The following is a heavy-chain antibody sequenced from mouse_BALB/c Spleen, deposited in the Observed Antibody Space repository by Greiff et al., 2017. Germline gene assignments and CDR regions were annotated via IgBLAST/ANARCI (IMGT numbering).Heavy chain of an antibody. CDR3: ARSSMVRVFDY. D-gene: IGHD2-10*02. J-gene: IGHJ2*01. CDR1: GFTFSDYY. V-gene: IGHV5-4*02. Sequence: EVQGVESGGGLVKPGGSLKLSCAASGFTFSDYYMYWVRQTPEKRLEWVATISDGGSYTYYPDSVKGRFTISRDNPKNTLFLQMTSLRSEDTAMYYCARSSMVRVFDYWGQGTTLTVSA. CDR2: ISDGGSYT.